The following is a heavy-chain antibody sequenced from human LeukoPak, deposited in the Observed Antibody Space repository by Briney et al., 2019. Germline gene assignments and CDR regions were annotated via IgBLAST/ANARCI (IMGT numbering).Heavy chain of an antibody. CDR3: ARVSQLAPNWFDP. V-gene: IGHV3-11*01. J-gene: IGHJ5*02. D-gene: IGHD6-6*01. CDR2: ISSSGSTI. CDR1: GFTFSDYY. Sequence: PGRSLRLSCAASGFTFSDYYMSWIRQAPGKGREWVSYISSSGSTIYYADSVKGRFTISRDNAKSSLYLQMNSLRAEDTAVYYCARVSQLAPNWFDPWGQGTLVTVSS.